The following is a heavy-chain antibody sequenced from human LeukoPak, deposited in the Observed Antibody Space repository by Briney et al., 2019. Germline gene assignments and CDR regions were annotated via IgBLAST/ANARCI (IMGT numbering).Heavy chain of an antibody. V-gene: IGHV4-4*07. Sequence: SQTLSLTCTVSGASISTYFWSWIRQPAGKRMEWIGRVYASATTYYNPSLRSRVTLSIDTSKNQFSLCLNSVTAADTAVYYCAKTHCGGGSCDKFDSWGQGILVTVSS. CDR1: GASISTYF. D-gene: IGHD2-21*01. CDR3: AKTHCGGGSCDKFDS. J-gene: IGHJ5*01. CDR2: VYASATT.